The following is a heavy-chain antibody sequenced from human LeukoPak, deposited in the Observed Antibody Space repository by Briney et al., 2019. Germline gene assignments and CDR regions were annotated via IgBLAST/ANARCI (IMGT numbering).Heavy chain of an antibody. CDR2: ISHSGSL. D-gene: IGHD3-22*01. CDR3: AKRYDSSGYRRYYYMDV. J-gene: IGHJ6*03. Sequence: PGGSLRLSCAGSGFTFSSYAMNWVRQAPGKGLEWVSSISHSGSLSYADSVKGRFTISRDNSMNTLYLQMSSLRAEDTAIYYCAKRYDSSGYRRYYYMDVWGKGTTVTISS. V-gene: IGHV3-23*01. CDR1: GFTFSSYA.